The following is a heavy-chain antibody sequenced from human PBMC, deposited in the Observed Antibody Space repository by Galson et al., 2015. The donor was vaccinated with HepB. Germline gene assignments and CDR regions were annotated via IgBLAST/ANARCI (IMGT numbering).Heavy chain of an antibody. Sequence: SVKVSCKASGYTFTSYYMHWVRQAPGQGLEWMGIINPSGGSTSYAQKFQGRVTMTRDTSTSTVYMELSSLRSEDTAVYYCARPLRGGNPLDAFDIWGQGTMVTVSS. CDR3: ARPLRGGNPLDAFDI. CDR2: INPSGGST. CDR1: GYTFTSYY. D-gene: IGHD4-23*01. V-gene: IGHV1-46*03. J-gene: IGHJ3*02.